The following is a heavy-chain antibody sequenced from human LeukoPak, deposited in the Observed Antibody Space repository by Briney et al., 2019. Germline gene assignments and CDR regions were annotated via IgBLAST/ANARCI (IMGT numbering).Heavy chain of an antibody. V-gene: IGHV4-38-2*01. CDR3: ARVYYDILTGYYNWFDP. D-gene: IGHD3-9*01. CDR2: IYHSGST. Sequence: SETLSLTCAVSGYSISSGYYWGWSRQPPGQGLGWIGSIYHSGSTYYNPSLKSRVTISVDTSKNQFSLKLSSVTAADTAVYYCARVYYDILTGYYNWFDPWGQGTLVTVSS. J-gene: IGHJ5*02. CDR1: GYSISSGYY.